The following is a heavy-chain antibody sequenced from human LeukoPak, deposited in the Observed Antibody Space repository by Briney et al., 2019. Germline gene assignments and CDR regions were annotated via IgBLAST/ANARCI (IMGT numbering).Heavy chain of an antibody. CDR2: ISAYNGNT. CDR1: GYTLTSSG. CDR3: AGGYCSSTSCYIEDNWFDP. J-gene: IGHJ5*02. Sequence: ASVKVSCKASGYTLTSSGISWVRQAPGEGLEWMGWISAYNGNTNYAQKLQGRVTTTTDTSTSTAYMELRSRKSDDTAVYYFAGGYCSSTSCYIEDNWFDPWGQGTWSPSPQ. V-gene: IGHV1-18*01. D-gene: IGHD2-2*02.